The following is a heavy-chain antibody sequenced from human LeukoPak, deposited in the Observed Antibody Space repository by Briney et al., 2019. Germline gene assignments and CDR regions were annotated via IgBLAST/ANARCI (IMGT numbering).Heavy chain of an antibody. J-gene: IGHJ6*02. D-gene: IGHD1-26*01. Sequence: GASVKVSCKASGGTFTSYAISWVRQAPGQGLEWMGGIIPIFGTANYAQKFQGRVTITADESTSTAYMELSSLRSEDTAVYYCARGVGRLSGYYYGMDVWGQGTTVTVSS. V-gene: IGHV1-69*13. CDR2: IIPIFGTA. CDR3: ARGVGRLSGYYYGMDV. CDR1: GGTFTSYA.